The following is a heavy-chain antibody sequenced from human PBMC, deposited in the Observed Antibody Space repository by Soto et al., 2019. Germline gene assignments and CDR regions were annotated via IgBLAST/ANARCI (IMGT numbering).Heavy chain of an antibody. D-gene: IGHD3-10*01. Sequence: QVQLVQSGAEMKKPGSSAKDSCQSSGGTFNTYATNWVRQAPGQGPEWMGDISPMFGAANYAPKFQGRVTITADESTGTSYMQLSSLTSEDTALYFCAREVQVHTPAFVYWGQGTLVTVSS. CDR1: GGTFNTYA. CDR2: ISPMFGAA. CDR3: AREVQVHTPAFVY. J-gene: IGHJ4*02. V-gene: IGHV1-69*19.